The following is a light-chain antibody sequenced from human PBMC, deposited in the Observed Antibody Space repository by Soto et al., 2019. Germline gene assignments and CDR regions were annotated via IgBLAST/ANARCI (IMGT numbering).Light chain of an antibody. CDR1: SSDVGGYNY. CDR3: SSYTCSSSLHVV. J-gene: IGLJ2*01. Sequence: QSALTQPASVSGSPGQSITISCTGTSSDVGGYNYVSWYQQHPGKAPKLMIYDVSNRPSGVSNRFSGSSSGNTASLTISGLQAVDEADYYCSSYTCSSSLHVVFGGGTQLTVL. CDR2: DVS. V-gene: IGLV2-14*01.